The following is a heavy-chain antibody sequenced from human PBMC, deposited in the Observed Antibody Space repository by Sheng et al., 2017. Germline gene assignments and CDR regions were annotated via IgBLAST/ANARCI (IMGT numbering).Heavy chain of an antibody. CDR3: ARDWAPRTAAGQYYFDY. J-gene: IGHJ4*02. Sequence: QVQLVQSGAEVKKPGSSVKVSCKASGGTFSSYAISWVRQAPGQGLEWMGGIIPIFGTANYAQKFQGRVTITADESTSTAYMELSSLRSEDTAVYYCARDWAPRTAAGQYYFDYWGQGTLVTVSS. CDR2: IIPIFGTA. D-gene: IGHD6-13*01. V-gene: IGHV1-69*13. CDR1: GGTFSSYA.